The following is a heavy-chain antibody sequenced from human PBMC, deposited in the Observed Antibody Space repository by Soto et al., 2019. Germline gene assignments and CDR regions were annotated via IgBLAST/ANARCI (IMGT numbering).Heavy chain of an antibody. V-gene: IGHV3-30*18. CDR3: AKASPKDNWNVFGY. J-gene: IGHJ4*02. D-gene: IGHD1-1*01. CDR2: ISYDGSNK. Sequence: PGGSLRLSCAASGFTFSSYGMHWVRQAPGKGLEWVAVISYDGSNKYYADSVKGRFTISRDNSKNTLYLQMNSLRAEDTAVYYCAKASPKDNWNVFGYWGQETLVTVSS. CDR1: GFTFSSYG.